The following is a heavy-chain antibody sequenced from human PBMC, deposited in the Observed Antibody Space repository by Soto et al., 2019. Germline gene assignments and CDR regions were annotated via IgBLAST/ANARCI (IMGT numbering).Heavy chain of an antibody. Sequence: QVQLVQSGAEVKKPGASVKVSCKASGYTFTSYDINWVRQATGQGLEWMGWMNPNSGNTGYAQKFQGRVTMTRNTSVCTDYMELSSLRSEDKAVYYGARTLYGDNVDYWGQGTLVTVSS. CDR2: MNPNSGNT. CDR1: GYTFTSYD. J-gene: IGHJ4*02. D-gene: IGHD4-17*01. V-gene: IGHV1-8*01. CDR3: ARTLYGDNVDY.